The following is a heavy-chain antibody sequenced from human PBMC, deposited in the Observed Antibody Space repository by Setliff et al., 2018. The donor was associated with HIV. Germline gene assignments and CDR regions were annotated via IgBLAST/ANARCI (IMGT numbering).Heavy chain of an antibody. D-gene: IGHD3-10*01. J-gene: IGHJ4*02. CDR3: ATDRTQTGISMVRGRLTDPARYPLDY. V-gene: IGHV1-18*01. Sequence: ASVKVSCKASGYSFSSYGVSWVRQAPGQGLEWMGWISVYNGNTNYAQKFQNRVTMTTDASTGTAYMELRNLRSDDTAVYYCATDRTQTGISMVRGRLTDPARYPLDYWGPGTLVTVSS. CDR1: GYSFSSYG. CDR2: ISVYNGNT.